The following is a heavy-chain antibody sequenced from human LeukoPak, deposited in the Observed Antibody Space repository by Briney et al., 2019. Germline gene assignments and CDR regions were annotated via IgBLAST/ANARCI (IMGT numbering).Heavy chain of an antibody. J-gene: IGHJ4*02. CDR3: AKNGGFNFEYYFDY. D-gene: IGHD1-20*01. V-gene: IGHV3-23*01. Sequence: PGGSLRLSCAASGFTFSSYAMSWVRQAPGEGLEWVSAISGSGGSTYYADSVKGRFTISRDNSKNTLYLQMNSLRAEDTAVYYCAKNGGFNFEYYFDYWGQGTLVTVSS. CDR2: ISGSGGST. CDR1: GFTFSSYA.